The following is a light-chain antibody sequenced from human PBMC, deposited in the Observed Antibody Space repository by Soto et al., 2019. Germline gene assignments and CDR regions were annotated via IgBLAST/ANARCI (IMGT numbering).Light chain of an antibody. V-gene: IGLV1-40*01. CDR1: SSNIGTGFE. J-gene: IGLJ3*02. Sequence: QSVLTQPPSVSGAPGQRVTISCTGSSSNIGTGFEVHWYQQLPGTAPKLLIYGNTNRPSGVPDRFSASKSGTSASLAIAGIQAEDEADYYCQSYDNSLSAWVFGGGTKLTVL. CDR2: GNT. CDR3: QSYDNSLSAWV.